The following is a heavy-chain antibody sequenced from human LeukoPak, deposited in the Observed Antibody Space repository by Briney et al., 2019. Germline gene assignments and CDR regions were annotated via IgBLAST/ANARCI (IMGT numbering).Heavy chain of an antibody. Sequence: ASVKVSCKASGYTFTGYYIQWVRQAPGQGFEWMGWINPNGNGAKYAQQFQGRLTMTTDTSIDTAYMELSGLKSDDTAIYYCAKAMDTSMVPDLNYWGQGTLVTVSS. CDR1: GYTFTGYY. V-gene: IGHV1-2*02. CDR2: INPNGNGA. J-gene: IGHJ4*02. D-gene: IGHD5-18*01. CDR3: AKAMDTSMVPDLNY.